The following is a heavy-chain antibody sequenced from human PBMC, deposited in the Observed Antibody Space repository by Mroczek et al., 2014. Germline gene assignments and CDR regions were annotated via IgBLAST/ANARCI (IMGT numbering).Heavy chain of an antibody. Sequence: VQLVESGGGLVKPGGSLRLSCAASGFTFSSYSMNWVRQAPGKGLEWVSSISSSSSYIYYADSVKGRFTISRDNAKNSLYLQMNSLRAEDTAVYYCARMDTAMVDDYYYGMDVWGQGTTVTVSS. V-gene: IGHV3-21*01. CDR1: GFTFSSYS. J-gene: IGHJ6*02. CDR3: ARMDTAMVDDYYYGMDV. CDR2: ISSSSSYI. D-gene: IGHD5-18*01.